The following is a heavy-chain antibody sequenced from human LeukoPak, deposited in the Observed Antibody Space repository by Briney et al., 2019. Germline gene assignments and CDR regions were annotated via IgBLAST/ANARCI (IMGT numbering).Heavy chain of an antibody. D-gene: IGHD3-10*01. V-gene: IGHV3-48*03. J-gene: IGHJ4*02. CDR3: AREISGSSRGGYN. Sequence: PGGSLRLSCAASGFTFSSYEMNWVRLAPGKGLEWVSYINNSASSIRYADSVKGRFTISRDNAKNSLYLQMNSLRAEDTATYYCAREISGSSRGGYNWGQGTLVTVSS. CDR2: INNSASSI. CDR1: GFTFSSYE.